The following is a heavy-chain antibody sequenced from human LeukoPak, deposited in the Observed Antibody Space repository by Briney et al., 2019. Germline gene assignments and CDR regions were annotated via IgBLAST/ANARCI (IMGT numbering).Heavy chain of an antibody. CDR2: ISHDGSNQ. Sequence: GGSLRLSCAASGFTFSSHAMHWVRQAPGKGLEWVAVISHDGSNQYYSESVKGRFTISRDNSKNTLYLQMNSLRAEDTAVYYCARETGYSSSWCHDYWGQGTLVTVSS. CDR1: GFTFSSHA. CDR3: ARETGYSSSWCHDY. V-gene: IGHV3-30*04. D-gene: IGHD6-13*01. J-gene: IGHJ4*02.